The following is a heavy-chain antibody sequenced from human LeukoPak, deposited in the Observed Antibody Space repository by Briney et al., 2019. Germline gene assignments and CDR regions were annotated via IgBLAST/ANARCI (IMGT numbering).Heavy chain of an antibody. J-gene: IGHJ4*02. CDR3: ARWEIDY. V-gene: IGHV3-30*07. Sequence: DSVKGRFTISRDNSKNPLYLQMNSLRAEDTAVYYCARWEIDYWGQGTLVTVSS. D-gene: IGHD1-26*01.